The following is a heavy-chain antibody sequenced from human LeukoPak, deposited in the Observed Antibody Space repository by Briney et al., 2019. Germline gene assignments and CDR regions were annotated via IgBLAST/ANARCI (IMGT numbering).Heavy chain of an antibody. CDR2: ISYDGSNK. J-gene: IGHJ6*02. CDR3: ARPVFPYYYYGMDV. Sequence: PGGSLRLSCAASGFTFSSYAMHWVRQAPGKGLEWVAVISYDGSNKYYADSVKGRFTISRDNSKNTLYLQMNSLRAEDTAVYYCARPVFPYYYYGMDVWGQGTTVTVSS. V-gene: IGHV3-30-3*01. CDR1: GFTFSSYA. D-gene: IGHD2-21*01.